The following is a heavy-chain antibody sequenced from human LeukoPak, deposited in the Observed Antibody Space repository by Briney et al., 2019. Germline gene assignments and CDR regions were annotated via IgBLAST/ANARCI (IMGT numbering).Heavy chain of an antibody. D-gene: IGHD3-22*01. CDR3: ARGGYYDSSGYYLVPGSFDI. V-gene: IGHV4-30-4*08. CDR2: IYYSGST. CDR1: GGSFSGYY. J-gene: IGHJ3*02. Sequence: SETLSLTCAVYGGSFSGYYWSWIRQPPGKGLEWTGYIYYSGSTSYNPSLKSRVSISMDTSKSQFSLKLTSVTAADTAVYFCARGGYYDSSGYYLVPGSFDIWGQGTMVTVSS.